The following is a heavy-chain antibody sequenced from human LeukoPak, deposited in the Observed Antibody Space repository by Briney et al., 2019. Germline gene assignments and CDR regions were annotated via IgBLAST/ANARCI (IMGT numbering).Heavy chain of an antibody. J-gene: IGHJ2*01. CDR3: ARVRGGSDWLGGFDL. V-gene: IGHV4-61*03. CDR1: GGSISSGGYS. Sequence: PSQTLSLTCAVSGGSISSGGYSWSWIRQPPGKGLEYIGYIYYSVTTNYNPSLQSRVTMSVDTSKNHFSLKLTSMTAADTAVYYCARVRGGSDWLGGFDLWGRGTLVTVSS. D-gene: IGHD3-9*01. CDR2: IYYSVTT.